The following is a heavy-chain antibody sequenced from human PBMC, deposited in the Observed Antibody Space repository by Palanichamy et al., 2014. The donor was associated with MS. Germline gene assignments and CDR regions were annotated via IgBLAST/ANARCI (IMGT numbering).Heavy chain of an antibody. CDR1: GFTFNNYA. D-gene: IGHD3-9*01. Sequence: EVQLLESGGGLVRPGGSLRLSCAASGFTFNNYAMSWVRQAPAKGLEWVSAISSTGGSTYYADSVKGRFTISRDNSKKTLYLQMSSLRAEDTAVYYCAKVGNIYTAYLYYDSWGQGTLVSVSS. J-gene: IGHJ4*02. CDR3: AKVGNIYTAYLYYDS. V-gene: IGHV3-23*01. CDR2: ISSTGGST.